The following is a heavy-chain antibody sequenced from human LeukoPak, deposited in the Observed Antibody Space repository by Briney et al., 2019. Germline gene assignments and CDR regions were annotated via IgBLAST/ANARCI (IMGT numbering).Heavy chain of an antibody. D-gene: IGHD6-13*01. V-gene: IGHV4-34*01. Sequence: TSETLSLTCAVYGGSFSDYYWSWIRQPPGKALEWIGEINHSGSTNYNPSLKSRVTISVDTSKNQFSLRLSSLTAADAAVYYCARAQTTAATPCYFDYWGQGTLVTVSS. CDR1: GGSFSDYY. CDR3: ARAQTTAATPCYFDY. J-gene: IGHJ4*02. CDR2: INHSGST.